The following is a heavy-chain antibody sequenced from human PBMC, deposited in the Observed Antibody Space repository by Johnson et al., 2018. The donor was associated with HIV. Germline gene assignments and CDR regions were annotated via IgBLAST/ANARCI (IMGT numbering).Heavy chain of an antibody. CDR2: ISYDGNNK. CDR3: ARDRLSSSSYNDAFDI. Sequence: QVQLVESGGGVVQPGRSLRLSCAASGFTFSSYAMHWVRQAPGKGLEWVAIISYDGNNKYYADSVKGRFTISRDNSKNTLYLQMNSLRSEDTAVYYCARDRLSSSSYNDAFDIWGQGTMVTVSS. CDR1: GFTFSSYA. D-gene: IGHD2-2*02. V-gene: IGHV3-30*14. J-gene: IGHJ3*02.